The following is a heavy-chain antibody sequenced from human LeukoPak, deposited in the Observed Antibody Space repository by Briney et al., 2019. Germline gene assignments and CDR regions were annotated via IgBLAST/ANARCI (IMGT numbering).Heavy chain of an antibody. Sequence: PGGSLRLSCAASGFTFSSYWMHWLRKAPGKGLVWVSRINSDGSSTSYADSMKGRFTISRDNAKNTLYLQMNSLRAEDTAVYYCARSRNFWSGYYKGMDVWGQGTTVTVSS. J-gene: IGHJ6*02. V-gene: IGHV3-74*01. CDR3: ARSRNFWSGYYKGMDV. CDR1: GFTFSSYW. CDR2: INSDGSST. D-gene: IGHD3-3*01.